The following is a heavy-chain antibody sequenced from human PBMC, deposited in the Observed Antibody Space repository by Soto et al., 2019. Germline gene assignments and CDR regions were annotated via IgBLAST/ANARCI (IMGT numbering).Heavy chain of an antibody. CDR3: ARSIVVGTALDS. CDR2: INAGNGNT. J-gene: IGHJ4*02. Sequence: QVQLVQSGAEEKKPGASVKVSCKASGYTFTSYAMHWVRQAPGQRLEWMGWINAGNGNTKYSQKFQGRVTITRDTSASTAYMELSSLRSEDTAVYYCARSIVVGTALDSWGQGTLVTVSS. CDR1: GYTFTSYA. V-gene: IGHV1-3*05. D-gene: IGHD2-21*02.